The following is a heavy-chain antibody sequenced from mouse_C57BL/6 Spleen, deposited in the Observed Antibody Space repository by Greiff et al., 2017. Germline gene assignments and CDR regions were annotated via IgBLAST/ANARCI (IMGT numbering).Heavy chain of an antibody. J-gene: IGHJ3*01. D-gene: IGHD2-2*01. CDR2: INPSSGYT. CDR1: GYTFTSYT. V-gene: IGHV1-4*01. CDR3: ARKEVVVTGAFAY. Sequence: VQLQESGAELARPGASVKMSCKASGYTFTSYTMHWVKQRPGQGLEWIGYINPSSGYTKYNQKFKDKATLTTDKSSSTAYMQLSSLTSEDSAVYYCARKEVVVTGAFAYWGQGTLVTVSA.